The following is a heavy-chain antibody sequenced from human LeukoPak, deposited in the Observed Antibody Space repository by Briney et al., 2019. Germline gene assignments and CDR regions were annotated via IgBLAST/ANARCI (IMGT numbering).Heavy chain of an antibody. CDR2: INWNGGNT. Sequence: GRSLRLSCAASGFTSGDYGMSWVRQAPGKGLEWVSSINWNGGNTAYADSVKGRFTISRDTAKDSLYLQLNSLRAEDTALYYCARDRGWLQYIDYWGQGTLVTVSS. V-gene: IGHV3-20*04. J-gene: IGHJ4*02. CDR1: GFTSGDYG. CDR3: ARDRGWLQYIDY. D-gene: IGHD5-24*01.